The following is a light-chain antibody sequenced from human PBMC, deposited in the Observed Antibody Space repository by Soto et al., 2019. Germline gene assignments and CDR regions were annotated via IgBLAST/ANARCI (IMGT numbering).Light chain of an antibody. V-gene: IGKV3-20*01. CDR3: QQSGSSPFT. CDR2: GAS. J-gene: IGKJ3*01. Sequence: EIVLTQSPGTLSLSPGERATLSCRPSQSVSSSFLGWYQQKPGQAPRLLIYGASNRATGIPDRFSGSGSGTDFTLIISRLEPEDFAVYYCQQSGSSPFTFGPGTKVDIK. CDR1: QSVSSSF.